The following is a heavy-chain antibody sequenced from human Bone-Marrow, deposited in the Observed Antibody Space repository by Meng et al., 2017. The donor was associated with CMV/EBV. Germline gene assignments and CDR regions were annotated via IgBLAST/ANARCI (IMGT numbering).Heavy chain of an antibody. CDR1: GFTFSSYA. D-gene: IGHD3-3*01. CDR2: IKSEIDGGTI. V-gene: IGHV3-15*01. Sequence: GESLKISCAASGFTFSSYAMSWVRQSPGKGLEWVGRIKSEIDGGTIDYAAPVKGRFTISRDDSRKTLYLQMNSLKTEDTAVYYCTTCGHDVWSAYGINYYYYGLDVCGQGTTVTVSS. CDR3: TTCGHDVWSAYGINYYYYGLDV. J-gene: IGHJ6*02.